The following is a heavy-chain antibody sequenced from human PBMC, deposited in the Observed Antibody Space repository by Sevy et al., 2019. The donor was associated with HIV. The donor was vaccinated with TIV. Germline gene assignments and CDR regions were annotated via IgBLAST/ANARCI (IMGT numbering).Heavy chain of an antibody. J-gene: IGHJ3*02. CDR2: ISSSSSTI. D-gene: IGHD3-22*01. CDR1: GFTFSSYS. V-gene: IGHV3-48*02. CDR3: ARDLRITMIVVAALDAFDI. Sequence: GGSLRLSCAASGFTFSSYSMNWVRQAPGKGLEWVSYISSSSSTIYYADSVKGRFTISSDNAKNSLYLQMNSLRDEDTAVYYCARDLRITMIVVAALDAFDIWGQGTMVTVSS.